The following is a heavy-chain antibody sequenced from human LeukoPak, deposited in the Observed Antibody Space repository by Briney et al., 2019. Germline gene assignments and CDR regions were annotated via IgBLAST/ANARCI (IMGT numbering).Heavy chain of an antibody. Sequence: GGSLRLSCAASGFTFTYYAMTWVRQAPGKGLEWVSAISGSGGNTYYADSVKGRFTVSRDSSKNTLFLQMTSLRAEDTAVYYCAKLDSDWLADYWGQGTLVTVSS. D-gene: IGHD3-9*01. CDR2: ISGSGGNT. J-gene: IGHJ4*02. CDR3: AKLDSDWLADY. V-gene: IGHV3-23*01. CDR1: GFTFTYYA.